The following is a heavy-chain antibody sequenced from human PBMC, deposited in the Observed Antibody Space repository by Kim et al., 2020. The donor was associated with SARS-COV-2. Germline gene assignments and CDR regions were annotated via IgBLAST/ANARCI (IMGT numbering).Heavy chain of an antibody. CDR2: ISWSGDKI. Sequence: GGSLRLSCAASGFTFGDYAMYWVRQAPGKGLEWVSYISWSGDKIVYADSVKGRFTISRDNAKNSLFLQMNSLRVEDTALYFCAKDGSTWYDVYFFDSWGPGTLVSVSS. D-gene: IGHD6-13*01. J-gene: IGHJ4*02. V-gene: IGHV3-9*01. CDR1: GFTFGDYA. CDR3: AKDGSTWYDVYFFDS.